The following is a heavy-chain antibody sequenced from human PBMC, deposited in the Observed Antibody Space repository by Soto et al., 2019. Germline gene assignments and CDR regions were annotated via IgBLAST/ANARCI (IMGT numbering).Heavy chain of an antibody. V-gene: IGHV3-23*01. CDR3: AKGKIGGKYCSGGSCYSSYYYYYYMDV. J-gene: IGHJ6*03. D-gene: IGHD2-15*01. CDR1: GFTFSSYA. CDR2: ISGSGGST. Sequence: PGGSLRLSCAASGFTFSSYAMSWVRQAPGKGLEWVSAISGSGGSTYYADSVKGRFTISRDNSKNTLYLQMNSLRAEDTAVYYCAKGKIGGKYCSGGSCYSSYYYYYYMDVWGKGTTVTVSS.